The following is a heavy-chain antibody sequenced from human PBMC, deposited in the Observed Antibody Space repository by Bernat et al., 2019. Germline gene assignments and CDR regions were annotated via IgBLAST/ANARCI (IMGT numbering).Heavy chain of an antibody. CDR2: ISYDGSNK. Sequence: QVQLVESGGGVVQPGRSLRLSCAASGFTFSSYAMHWVRQAPGKGLEWVAVISYDGSNKYYADSVKGRFTISRDNSKNTLYLQMNSLRAEDTAVYYCAREAYPYYYYYDMEVWGKGTTVTVSS. CDR1: GFTFSSYA. D-gene: IGHD2-2*01. V-gene: IGHV3-30*01. CDR3: AREAYPYYYYYDMEV. J-gene: IGHJ6*03.